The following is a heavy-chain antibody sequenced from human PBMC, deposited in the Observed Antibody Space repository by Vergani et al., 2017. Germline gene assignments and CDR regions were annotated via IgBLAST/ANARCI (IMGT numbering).Heavy chain of an antibody. CDR1: GGSISSSNW. Sequence: QVQLPESGPGLVKPSGTLSLTCAVSGGSISSSNWWSWVRQPPGKGLEWIGEIYHSGSTNYNPSLKSRVTISVDKSKNQFSLKLSSVTAADTAVYYCARVPLDYYDSSGYYPFDYWGQGTLVTVSS. CDR2: IYHSGST. V-gene: IGHV4-4*02. CDR3: ARVPLDYYDSSGYYPFDY. D-gene: IGHD3-22*01. J-gene: IGHJ4*02.